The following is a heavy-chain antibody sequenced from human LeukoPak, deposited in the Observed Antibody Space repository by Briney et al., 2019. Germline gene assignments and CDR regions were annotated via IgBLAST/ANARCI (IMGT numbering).Heavy chain of an antibody. CDR2: INHSGST. V-gene: IGHV4-34*01. CDR3: ARASSWYVSYYGMDV. CDR1: GGSFSGYY. Sequence: SETLSLTCAVYGGSFSGYYWSWIRQPPGKGLEWIGEINHSGSTNYNPSLKSRVTISVDTSKNQFSLELSSVTAADTAVYYCARASSWYVSYYGMDVWGKGTTVTVSS. D-gene: IGHD6-13*01. J-gene: IGHJ6*04.